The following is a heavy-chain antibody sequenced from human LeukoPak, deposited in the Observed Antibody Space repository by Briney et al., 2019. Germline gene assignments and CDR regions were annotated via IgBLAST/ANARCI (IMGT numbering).Heavy chain of an antibody. CDR1: GGSINRHDYY. V-gene: IGHV4-31*03. J-gene: IGHJ6*02. CDR2: IYYTGSV. Sequence: PSETLSLTCSVSGGSINRHDYYWSWVRQHPGKGLEWIGYIYYTGSVYYNPSLNSRVSISLDTSENTFSLNLRSVTAADTAVYYCARMENFSYYVYGTDVWGQGTTVIVSS. CDR3: ARMENFSYYVYGTDV. D-gene: IGHD1-1*01.